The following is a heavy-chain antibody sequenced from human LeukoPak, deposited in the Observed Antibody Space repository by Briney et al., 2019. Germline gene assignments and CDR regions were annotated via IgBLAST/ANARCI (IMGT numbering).Heavy chain of an antibody. D-gene: IGHD6-13*01. J-gene: IGHJ5*02. CDR3: AARGPQQQLA. CDR1: GFPLSSYA. CDR2: TSSSDAGT. Sequence: GGSLRLSCAVSGFPLSSYAMSWVRQAPGKGLEWVSATSSSDAGTYYADSVRGRFTISRDNSKNTVFLQLNSLKVEDTALYYCAARGPQQQLAWGQGTLVTVSS. V-gene: IGHV3-23*01.